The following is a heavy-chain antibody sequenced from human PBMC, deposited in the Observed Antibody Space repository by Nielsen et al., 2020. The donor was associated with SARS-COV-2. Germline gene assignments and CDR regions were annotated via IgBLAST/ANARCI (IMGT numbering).Heavy chain of an antibody. CDR2: ISSST. J-gene: IGHJ3*01. Sequence: GESLKISCVVSGFTISTYGMSWVRQAPGKGLEWVSAISSSTYYADSVKGRFTVSRDNSKNTLYLQMNTLRAEDTAVYYCAGDPSGITRRFDLWGQGTMVTVSS. V-gene: IGHV3-23*01. CDR3: AGDPSGITRRFDL. CDR1: GFTISTYG. D-gene: IGHD1-20*01.